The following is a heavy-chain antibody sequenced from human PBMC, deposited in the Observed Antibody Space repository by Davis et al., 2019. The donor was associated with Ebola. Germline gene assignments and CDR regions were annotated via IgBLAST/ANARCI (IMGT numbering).Heavy chain of an antibody. Sequence: PGGSLRLSCAASGFTFSSYAMHWVRQAPGKGLEWVAVISYDGSNKYYADSVKGRFTISRDNSKNTLYLQMNSLRAEDTAVYYCARDLSMTFQDIVVVPAVMGVWGKGTTVTVSS. J-gene: IGHJ6*03. CDR3: ARDLSMTFQDIVVVPAVMGV. V-gene: IGHV3-30-3*01. D-gene: IGHD2-2*01. CDR1: GFTFSSYA. CDR2: ISYDGSNK.